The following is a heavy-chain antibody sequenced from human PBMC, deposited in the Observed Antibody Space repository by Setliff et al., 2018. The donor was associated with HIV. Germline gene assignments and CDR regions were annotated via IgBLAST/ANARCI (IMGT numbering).Heavy chain of an antibody. D-gene: IGHD1-26*01. CDR3: ARGVLLVPLAPDFYYYMDV. V-gene: IGHV4-34*01. Sequence: PSETMSLTCAVDGGSFSGYYWTWIRQAQGKGLAWIGEVNHSGKTNCNPSLKSRLPISVDTSKNQFSLRLWPVTAADTAVYSCARGVLLVPLAPDFYYYMDVWGKGTTVTVSS. CDR1: GGSFSGYY. CDR2: VNHSGKT. J-gene: IGHJ6*03.